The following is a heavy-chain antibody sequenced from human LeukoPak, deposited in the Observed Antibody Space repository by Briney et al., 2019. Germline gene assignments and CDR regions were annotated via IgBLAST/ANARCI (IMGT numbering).Heavy chain of an antibody. V-gene: IGHV1-24*01. Sequence: ASVRVSCKVSGYTLTELSMHWVRQAPGKGLEWMGGSDPEDGEIIYAQRFQGRVTMTEDASTDTAYMELRSLRSEDTAVYYCATETGNFYFYSWGQGTLVTVSS. CDR3: ATETGNFYFYS. J-gene: IGHJ4*02. CDR2: SDPEDGEI. D-gene: IGHD1-7*01. CDR1: GYTLTELS.